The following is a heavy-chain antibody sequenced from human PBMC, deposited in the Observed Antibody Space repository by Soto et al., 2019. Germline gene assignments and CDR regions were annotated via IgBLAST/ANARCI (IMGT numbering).Heavy chain of an antibody. CDR3: ARVDIVVVPAASYYYYGMDV. CDR1: GFTFSSYW. J-gene: IGHJ6*02. Sequence: PGGSLRLSCAAFGFTFSSYWMSWVRQAPGKGLEWVANIKQDGSEKYYVDSVKGRFTISRDNAKNSLYLQMNSLRAEDTAVYYCARVDIVVVPAASYYYYGMDVWGQGTTVTVSS. D-gene: IGHD2-2*01. V-gene: IGHV3-7*03. CDR2: IKQDGSEK.